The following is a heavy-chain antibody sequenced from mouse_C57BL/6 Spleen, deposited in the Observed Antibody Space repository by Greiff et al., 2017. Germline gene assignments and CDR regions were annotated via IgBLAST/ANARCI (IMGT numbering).Heavy chain of an antibody. J-gene: IGHJ3*01. V-gene: IGHV14-4*01. CDR1: GFNIKDDY. Sequence: VQLQQSGAELVRPGASVKLSCTASGFNIKDDYMHWVKQRPEQGLEWIGWIDPENGDTEYASKFQGKATITADTSSNTASLQLSSLTSEDTAVYYCTPYSAWFAYWGQGTLVTVSA. CDR2: IDPENGDT. D-gene: IGHD2-12*01. CDR3: TPYSAWFAY.